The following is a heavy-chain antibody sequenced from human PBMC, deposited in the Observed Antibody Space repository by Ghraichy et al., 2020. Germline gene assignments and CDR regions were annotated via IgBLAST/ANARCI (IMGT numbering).Heavy chain of an antibody. CDR3: ARDLAGSSGKYFDL. J-gene: IGHJ3*01. CDR2: INPNSGDT. V-gene: IGHV1-2*04. D-gene: IGHD1-26*01. Sequence: XSVKVSCKASGYTFNEYYMHWLRQAPGQGLEWMGCINPNSGDTIYSQNFKDWVSMTRDASITTGYMELSRLRSDDTAMYFCARDLAGSSGKYFDLWGQGTMVTVSS. CDR1: GYTFNEYY.